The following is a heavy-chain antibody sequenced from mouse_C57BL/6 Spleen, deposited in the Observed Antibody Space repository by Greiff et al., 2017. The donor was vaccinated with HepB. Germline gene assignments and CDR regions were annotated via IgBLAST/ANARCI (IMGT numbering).Heavy chain of an antibody. CDR2: INPNNGGT. CDR3: ARWGQLRLSWFAY. Sequence: EVQLQQSGPELVKPGASVKMSCKASGYTFTDYNMHWVKQSHGKSLEWIGYINPNNGGTSYNQKFKGKATLTVNKSSSTAYMELRSLTSEDSAVYYCARWGQLRLSWFAYWGQGTLVTVSA. CDR1: GYTFTDYN. D-gene: IGHD3-2*02. J-gene: IGHJ3*01. V-gene: IGHV1-22*01.